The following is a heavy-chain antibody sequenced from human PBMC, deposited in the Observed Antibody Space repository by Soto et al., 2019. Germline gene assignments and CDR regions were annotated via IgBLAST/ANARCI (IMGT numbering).Heavy chain of an antibody. Sequence: SETLSLTCAVYGGSFSGYYWSWIRQPPGKGLEWIGEINHSGSTNHNPSLKSRVTISVDTSKNQFSLKLSSVTAADTAVYYCARGKIYYYGSGSYYTHWFDPWGRGTLVTVSS. D-gene: IGHD3-10*01. V-gene: IGHV4-34*01. CDR1: GGSFSGYY. CDR2: INHSGST. J-gene: IGHJ5*02. CDR3: ARGKIYYYGSGSYYTHWFDP.